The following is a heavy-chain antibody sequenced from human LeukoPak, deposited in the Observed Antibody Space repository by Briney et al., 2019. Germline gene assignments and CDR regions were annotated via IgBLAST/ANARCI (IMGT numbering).Heavy chain of an antibody. CDR2: IYYSGST. CDR3: ASATPDYYGGTYYFDY. CDR1: GGSISSYY. D-gene: IGHD4-23*01. Sequence: SETLSLTCTVSGGSISSYYWSWIRQPPGKGLEWIGYIYYSGSTNYNPSLKSRVTISVDTSKNQFSLKLSSVTAADTAVYYCASATPDYYGGTYYFDYWGQGTLVTVSS. J-gene: IGHJ4*02. V-gene: IGHV4-59*01.